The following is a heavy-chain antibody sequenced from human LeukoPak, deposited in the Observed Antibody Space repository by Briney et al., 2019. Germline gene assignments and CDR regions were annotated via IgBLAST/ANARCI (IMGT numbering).Heavy chain of an antibody. V-gene: IGHV1-8*01. D-gene: IGHD3-10*01. Sequence: ASVKLSCKSSGYTFTSYDINWVRQATGQGLEWMGWMNPNSGNTGYAQKFQGRVTMTRNTSISTAYMELSSLRSEDTAVYYCAGRQNYYGSGSYTYWGQGTLVTVSS. CDR2: MNPNSGNT. CDR3: AGRQNYYGSGSYTY. J-gene: IGHJ4*02. CDR1: GYTFTSYD.